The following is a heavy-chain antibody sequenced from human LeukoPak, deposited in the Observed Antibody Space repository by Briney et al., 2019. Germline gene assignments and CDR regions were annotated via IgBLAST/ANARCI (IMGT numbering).Heavy chain of an antibody. CDR2: INQDESVK. V-gene: IGHV3-7*01. J-gene: IGHJ4*02. Sequence: GGSLRLSCAASGFTFSDYWMSWVRQAPGKGLEWVADINQDESVKSYVDSVRGRFAISRDNAENSLYLQMNNLRADDTALYYCARESRPEGRLIDIDFWGQGTLVTVSS. CDR3: ARESRPEGRLIDIDF. D-gene: IGHD1-1*01. CDR1: GFTFSDYW.